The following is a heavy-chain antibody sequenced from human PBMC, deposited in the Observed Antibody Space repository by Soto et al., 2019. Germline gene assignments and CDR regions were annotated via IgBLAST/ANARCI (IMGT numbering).Heavy chain of an antibody. J-gene: IGHJ4*02. D-gene: IGHD3-22*01. CDR3: ARAKVVAYYYATSGYYTTFDF. CDR1: GVSVSRGSYS. CDR2: VHDSGST. Sequence: SETLSLTCTVSGVSVSRGSYSWSWIRQSPGKGLEWIGYVHDSGSTAYSPSLESRVTISVDTAKNQVSLKLSSVTSADSAFYYCARAKVVAYYYATSGYYTTFDFWGQGTQVTVSS. V-gene: IGHV4-61*01.